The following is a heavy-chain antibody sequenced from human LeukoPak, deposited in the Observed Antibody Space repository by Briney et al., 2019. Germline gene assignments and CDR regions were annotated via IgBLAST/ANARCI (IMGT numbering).Heavy chain of an antibody. CDR1: GFTFIDYD. Sequence: GGSLRLSCAASGFTFIDYDMHWVRQVIGKGLEWVSAIGIRGDTHYSGSVKGRFTISRENAESSLYLQMNSLRAKDTAVYYCARGGIQVSGIDEFDYWGQGALVTVSS. J-gene: IGHJ4*02. V-gene: IGHV3-13*01. CDR3: ARGGIQVSGIDEFDY. CDR2: IGIRGDT. D-gene: IGHD6-19*01.